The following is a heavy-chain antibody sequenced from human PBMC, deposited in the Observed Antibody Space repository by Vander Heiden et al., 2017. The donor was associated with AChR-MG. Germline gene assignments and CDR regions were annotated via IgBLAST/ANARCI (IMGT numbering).Heavy chain of an antibody. Sequence: QVQLVESGGGVVQPGRSLRLSCAASGLTFSSYAMHWVRQAPGKGLEWVAVISYDGSNKYYADSVKGRFTISRDNSKNTLYLQMNSLRAEDTAVYYCARDPTMHWYFDLWGRGTLVTVSS. D-gene: IGHD3-10*01. CDR2: ISYDGSNK. V-gene: IGHV3-30-3*01. CDR3: ARDPTMHWYFDL. J-gene: IGHJ2*01. CDR1: GLTFSSYA.